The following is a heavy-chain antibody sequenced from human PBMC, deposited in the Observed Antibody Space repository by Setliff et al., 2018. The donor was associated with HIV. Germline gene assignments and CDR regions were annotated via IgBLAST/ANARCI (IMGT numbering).Heavy chain of an antibody. J-gene: IGHJ4*02. CDR2: INAAISHT. CDR1: GYSFSSYA. V-gene: IGHV1-3*01. D-gene: IGHD3-9*01. Sequence: GASVKVSCKASGYSFSSYAIHWVRQAAGQSPEWLGWINAAISHTRYSPKFQDRVTLTTDTSAGTIHMEMRSLRSDDTALYFCARGAEDLAINPPSFDYYFDYWGQGTPVTVSS. CDR3: ARGAEDLAINPPSFDYYFDY.